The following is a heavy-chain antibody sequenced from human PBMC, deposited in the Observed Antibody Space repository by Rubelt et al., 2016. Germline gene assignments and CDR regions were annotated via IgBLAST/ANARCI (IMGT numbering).Heavy chain of an antibody. Sequence: QVQLVQSGAEVKKPGASVKVSCQASGYTFTSYYMHWVRQAPGQGLEYMGIINPSGGSTSYAPKFQGRVTMTRDTATSTVYMELSSLRSEDTAVYYCARSGENSGYWQFDYWGQGTLVTVSS. J-gene: IGHJ4*02. V-gene: IGHV1-46*01. CDR2: INPSGGST. CDR1: GYTFTSYY. D-gene: IGHD5-12*01. CDR3: ARSGENSGYWQFDY.